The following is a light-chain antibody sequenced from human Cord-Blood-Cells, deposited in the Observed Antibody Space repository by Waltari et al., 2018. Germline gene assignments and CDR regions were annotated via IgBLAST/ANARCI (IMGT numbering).Light chain of an antibody. CDR1: QSISSY. J-gene: IGKJ1*01. V-gene: IGKV1-39*01. Sequence: DIQMTQSPSSLSASVGDRVTITCRASQSISSYLNWYQQKPGKAPKLLIYAASSLQSGVPSRFSGSGSGTDFSLSISSLQPEDFATYYCQQSYITPWTFGQGTKVEIK. CDR3: QQSYITPWT. CDR2: AAS.